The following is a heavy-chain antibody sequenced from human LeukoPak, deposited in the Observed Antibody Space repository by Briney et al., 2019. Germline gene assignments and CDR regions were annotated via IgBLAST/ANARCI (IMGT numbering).Heavy chain of an antibody. CDR1: GGSISSYY. Sequence: KPSETLSLTCTVSGGSISSYYWSWIRQPPGKGLEWIGYIYYSGSTNYNPSLKRRVTISVDTSKNQFSLKLSSVTAADTAVYYCARALYYYGSGKEYYFDYWGQGTLVTVSS. D-gene: IGHD3-10*01. CDR2: IYYSGST. CDR3: ARALYYYGSGKEYYFDY. J-gene: IGHJ4*02. V-gene: IGHV4-59*01.